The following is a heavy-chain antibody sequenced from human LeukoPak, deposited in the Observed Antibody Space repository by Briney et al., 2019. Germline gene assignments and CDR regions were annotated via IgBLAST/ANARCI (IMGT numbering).Heavy chain of an antibody. Sequence: GASVKVSCKASGYTFTSYGISWVRRAPGQGLEWMGWISAYNGNTNYARKLQGRVTMTTDTSTSTAYMELRSLRSDDTAVYYCARTHHLIVVVPAAIERWFDPRGQGTLVTVSS. CDR1: GYTFTSYG. V-gene: IGHV1-18*01. D-gene: IGHD2-2*02. J-gene: IGHJ5*02. CDR2: ISAYNGNT. CDR3: ARTHHLIVVVPAAIERWFDP.